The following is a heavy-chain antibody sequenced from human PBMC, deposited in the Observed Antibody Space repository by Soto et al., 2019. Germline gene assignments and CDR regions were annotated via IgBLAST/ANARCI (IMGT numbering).Heavy chain of an antibody. Sequence: PSETLSLTCSVSGGSISYYYWSWIRQSPEKGLEYTAYSSYGGITNLNGALNGRVTMSIDTSKNQFSLKATSLTAADTAVYYYARARKATYITGGFDSWGQGTLVTVSS. CDR3: ARARKATYITGGFDS. V-gene: IGHV4-59*01. D-gene: IGHD3-3*01. CDR2: SSYGGIT. CDR1: GGSISYYY. J-gene: IGHJ4*02.